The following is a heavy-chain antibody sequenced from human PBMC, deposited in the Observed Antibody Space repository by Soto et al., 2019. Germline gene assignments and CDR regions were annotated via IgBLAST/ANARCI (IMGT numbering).Heavy chain of an antibody. J-gene: IGHJ6*02. D-gene: IGHD2-15*01. CDR1: GYTFTSYD. CDR2: MNPNSGNT. CDR3: ARGRGKNCSGGSCFPRVFFSLGRTGPITSDYGMDV. Sequence: QVQLVQSGAEVKKPGASVKVSCKASGYTFTSYDINWVRQATGQGLEWMGWMNPNSGNTGYAQKFQGRVTMTRNTSRSTAYMELSSLRSEDTAVYYCARGRGKNCSGGSCFPRVFFSLGRTGPITSDYGMDVWGQGTTVTVSS. V-gene: IGHV1-8*01.